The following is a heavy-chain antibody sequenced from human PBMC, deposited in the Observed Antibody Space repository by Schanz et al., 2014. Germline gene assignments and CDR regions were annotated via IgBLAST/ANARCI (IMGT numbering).Heavy chain of an antibody. Sequence: QVQLVQSGAEVKKPGASVKVSCKASGYTFTSYGISWVRQAPGQGLEWMGWISAYNGNTKYPQKLQGRVTMTTDTSTSTAYMELRSLRSDDTAVYYCARDAADFYDILTEDDYWGQGTLXTVSS. D-gene: IGHD3-9*01. V-gene: IGHV1-18*01. CDR2: ISAYNGNT. CDR1: GYTFTSYG. CDR3: ARDAADFYDILTEDDY. J-gene: IGHJ4*02.